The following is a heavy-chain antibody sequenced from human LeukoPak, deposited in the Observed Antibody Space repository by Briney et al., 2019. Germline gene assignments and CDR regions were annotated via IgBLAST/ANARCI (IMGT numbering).Heavy chain of an antibody. J-gene: IGHJ4*02. V-gene: IGHV1/OR15-1*04. CDR3: ARVVPGGATVTKRLFDY. Sequence: ASVKVSCKASGYIFTDYYMHWVRQAPGQELGWMGRINPNSGGTNYAQKLQGRVTMTTDTSTSTAYMELRSLRSDDTAVYYCARVVPGGATVTKRLFDYWGQGTLVTVSS. CDR2: INPNSGGT. D-gene: IGHD4-17*01. CDR1: GYIFTDYY.